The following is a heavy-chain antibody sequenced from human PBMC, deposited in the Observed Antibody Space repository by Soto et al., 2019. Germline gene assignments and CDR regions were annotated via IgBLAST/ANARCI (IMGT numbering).Heavy chain of an antibody. D-gene: IGHD6-19*01. J-gene: IGHJ3*02. CDR3: AKEMAPASGWYAPDAFDI. CDR1: GFTFSSYG. Sequence: GGSLRLSCAASGFTFSSYGMHWVRQAPGKGLEWVAVISYDGSNKYYADSVKGRFTISRDNSKNTLYPQMNSLRAEDTAVYYCAKEMAPASGWYAPDAFDIWGQGTMVTVSS. CDR2: ISYDGSNK. V-gene: IGHV3-30*18.